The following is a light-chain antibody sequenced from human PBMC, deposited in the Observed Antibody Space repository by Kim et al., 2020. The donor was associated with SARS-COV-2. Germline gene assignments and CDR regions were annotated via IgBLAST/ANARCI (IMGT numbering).Light chain of an antibody. CDR2: DAS. CDR1: QSVNRY. J-gene: IGKJ2*01. Sequence: EIVLTQSPATLSLSPGERATLSCRASQSVNRYLAWYQQKPGQAPRLLIYDASTRATGIPARFTGSGSGTDFTLTISSLESEDFAVYYCKQRSNWPPMYTFGQGTKLEI. CDR3: KQRSNWPPMYT. V-gene: IGKV3-11*01.